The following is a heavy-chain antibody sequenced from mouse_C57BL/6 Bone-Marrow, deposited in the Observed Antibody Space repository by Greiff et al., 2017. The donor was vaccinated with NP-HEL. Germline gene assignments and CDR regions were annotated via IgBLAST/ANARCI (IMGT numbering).Heavy chain of an antibody. Sequence: QVQLQQPGAELVMPGASVKLSCKASGYTFTSYWMHWVKQRPGQGLEWIGEIDPSDSYTNYNQKFKGKATLTVDKSSSTAYMQLSSLTSEDSAVYYCAREWLLPAGFAYGGQGTLVTVSA. D-gene: IGHD2-3*01. CDR2: IDPSDSYT. CDR3: AREWLLPAGFAY. J-gene: IGHJ3*01. V-gene: IGHV1-69*01. CDR1: GYTFTSYW.